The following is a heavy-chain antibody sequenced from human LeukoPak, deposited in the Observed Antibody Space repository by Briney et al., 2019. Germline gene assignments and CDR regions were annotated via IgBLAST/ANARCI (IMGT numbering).Heavy chain of an antibody. CDR2: ISSSSSTI. D-gene: IGHD4-17*01. CDR1: GFTFSDYY. Sequence: PGGSLRLSCAPSGFTFSDYYMSWIRQVPGKGLEWVSYISSSSSTIYYADSVKGRFTISRYNSKNTLYLQMDSLRAEDTAIYYCAARYDYGDYPFDYWGQGTLVTVSS. V-gene: IGHV3-11*04. J-gene: IGHJ4*02. CDR3: AARYDYGDYPFDY.